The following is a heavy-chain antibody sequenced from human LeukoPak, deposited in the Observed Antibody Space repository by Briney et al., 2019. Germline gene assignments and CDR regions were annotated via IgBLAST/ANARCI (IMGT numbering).Heavy chain of an antibody. CDR1: GFTFSSYS. CDR2: ISSSSSNM. V-gene: IGHV3-48*01. CDR3: AREYSSSSGRSFDY. Sequence: GGSLRLSCAASGFTFSSYSMNWVRQAPGKGLEWVSYISSSSSNMYYADSMKGRFTISRDSAKNSLYLQMNSLRAEDTAVYYCAREYSSSSGRSFDYWGQGTLVIVSS. J-gene: IGHJ4*02. D-gene: IGHD6-6*01.